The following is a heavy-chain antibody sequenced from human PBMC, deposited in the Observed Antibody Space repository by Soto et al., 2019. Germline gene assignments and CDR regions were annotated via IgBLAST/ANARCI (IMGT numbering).Heavy chain of an antibody. Sequence: EVQLVESGGNLVQPGGSLRLSCAASGFRFSIYSMNWVRQAPGKGLEWSAYITSDTKTIKYADSVKGRFTISRDNDNNSVYLQMNSLIDEDTAVYYCARSVEGHFDYWGQGTVVTVSA. CDR3: ARSVEGHFDY. CDR2: ITSDTKTI. V-gene: IGHV3-48*02. J-gene: IGHJ4*02. D-gene: IGHD6-19*01. CDR1: GFRFSIYS.